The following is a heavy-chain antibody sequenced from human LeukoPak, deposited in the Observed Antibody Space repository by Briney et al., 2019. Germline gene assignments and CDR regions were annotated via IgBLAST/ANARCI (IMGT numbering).Heavy chain of an antibody. Sequence: GGSLRLSCAASGFTFSTYAMSWVRQAPGKGLEWVSAISGSGGSTYYADSVKGRFTISRDNSKNTLYLQMNSLRAEDTAVYYCAKGGLYYYDSSGYSDYWGQGTLVTVSS. CDR3: AKGGLYYYDSSGYSDY. CDR2: ISGSGGST. CDR1: GFTFSTYA. D-gene: IGHD3-22*01. V-gene: IGHV3-23*01. J-gene: IGHJ4*02.